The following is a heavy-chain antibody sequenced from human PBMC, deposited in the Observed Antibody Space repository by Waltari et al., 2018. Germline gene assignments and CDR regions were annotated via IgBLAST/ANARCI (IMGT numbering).Heavy chain of an antibody. CDR2: VDPEDGET. Sequence: EVQLVQSGAEVKKPGASVKISCKVSGYSFNDYYTHWLQQAPGKGLEWMGLVDPEDGETIYAEKFQGRVTITADTSTDTAYMELSSLRSEDTAVYDCATGATKRAWFDPWGQGTLVTVSS. CDR1: GYSFNDYY. J-gene: IGHJ5*02. CDR3: ATGATKRAWFDP. V-gene: IGHV1-69-2*01. D-gene: IGHD2-8*01.